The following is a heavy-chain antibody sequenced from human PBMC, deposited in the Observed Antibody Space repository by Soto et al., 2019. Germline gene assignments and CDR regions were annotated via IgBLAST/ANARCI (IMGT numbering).Heavy chain of an antibody. Sequence: ASVKVSCKVSGYTLTELSMHWVRQATGQGLEWMGWMNPNIGNAGYAQKFQGRVTITTDKSTSTAYMELSSLRSEDTAVYYCARSNCSSTSCYFPPGYWGQGTLVTVSS. CDR1: GYTLTELS. J-gene: IGHJ4*02. CDR3: ARSNCSSTSCYFPPGY. CDR2: MNPNIGNA. V-gene: IGHV1-8*03. D-gene: IGHD2-2*01.